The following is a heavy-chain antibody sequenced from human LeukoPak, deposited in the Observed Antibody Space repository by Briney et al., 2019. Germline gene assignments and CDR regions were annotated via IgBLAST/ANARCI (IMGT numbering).Heavy chain of an antibody. J-gene: IGHJ5*02. D-gene: IGHD6-13*01. V-gene: IGHV3-23*01. CDR1: GFTFSSYY. Sequence: GGSLRPSCAASGFTFSSYYMSWVRQAPGKGLEWVSAISDSGGSTNYADSVKGRFTISRDNSKNTLYLQMNSLRAEDTAVYHCAKNRKTPGVAAAGSWFDPWGQGTLVSVSS. CDR3: AKNRKTPGVAAAGSWFDP. CDR2: ISDSGGST.